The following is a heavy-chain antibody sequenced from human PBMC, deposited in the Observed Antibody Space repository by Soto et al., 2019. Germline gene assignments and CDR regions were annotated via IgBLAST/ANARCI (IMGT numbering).Heavy chain of an antibody. CDR3: ARDLGYCSGGSCYPLFDF. J-gene: IGHJ4*02. Sequence: SVKVSCKASGGTFSSYAISWVRQAPGQGLEWMGGIIPIFGTANYAQKFQGRVTITADKSTSTAYMELSSLRSADTAVYYCARDLGYCSGGSCYPLFDFWGQGTLVTVSS. V-gene: IGHV1-69*06. D-gene: IGHD2-15*01. CDR2: IIPIFGTA. CDR1: GGTFSSYA.